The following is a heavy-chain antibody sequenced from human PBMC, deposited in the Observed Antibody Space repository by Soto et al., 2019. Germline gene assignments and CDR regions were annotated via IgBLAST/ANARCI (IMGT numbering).Heavy chain of an antibody. D-gene: IGHD2-2*01. CDR2: SSGSGGST. V-gene: IGHV3-23*01. CDR3: AKDYADIVIVPAAHPYYFDY. CDR1: GFTFSSYS. Sequence: EVQLLESGGGLVQPGGSLRLSCAASGFTFSSYSMSWVRQAPGKGLEWVSASSGSGGSTYYADSVKGRFTISRDNSKNTLYLQMNSLRAEDTAVYYCAKDYADIVIVPAAHPYYFDYWGQGTLVTVSS. J-gene: IGHJ4*02.